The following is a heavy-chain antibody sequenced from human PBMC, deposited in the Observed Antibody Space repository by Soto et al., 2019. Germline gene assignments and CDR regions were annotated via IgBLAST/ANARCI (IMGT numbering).Heavy chain of an antibody. CDR3: AREASYYDFWSGYAI. CDR2: ISSSSSTI. CDR1: VFTFSSYS. Sequence: GGSLRLSCAASVFTFSSYSMSWVRQAPGRGLEWVSYISSSSSTIYYADSVKGRFTISRDNAKNSLYLQMNSLRDEDTAVYYCAREASYYDFWSGYAIWGQGTMVTVSS. V-gene: IGHV3-48*02. J-gene: IGHJ3*02. D-gene: IGHD3-3*01.